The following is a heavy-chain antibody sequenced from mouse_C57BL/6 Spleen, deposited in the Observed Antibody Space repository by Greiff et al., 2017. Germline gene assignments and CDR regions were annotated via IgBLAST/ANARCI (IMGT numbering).Heavy chain of an antibody. J-gene: IGHJ4*01. CDR3: ARARKKDGYYYAMDY. V-gene: IGHV1-52*01. CDR2: IDPSDSET. CDR1: GYTFTSYW. D-gene: IGHD2-3*01. Sequence: VQLQQPGAELVRPGSSVKLSCKASGYTFTSYWMHWVKQRPIQGLEWIGNIDPSDSETHYNQKFKDKATLTVDKSSSTAYMQLSSLTSEDSAVYYCARARKKDGYYYAMDYWGQGTSVTVSS.